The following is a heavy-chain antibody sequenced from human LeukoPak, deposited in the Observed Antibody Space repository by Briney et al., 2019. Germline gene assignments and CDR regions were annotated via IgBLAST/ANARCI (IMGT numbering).Heavy chain of an antibody. CDR2: IRYDGTNK. D-gene: IGHD3-9*01. CDR1: GFIFSNYD. Sequence: GGSLRLSCATSGFIFSNYDMHWVRQAPGKGLEWMAFIRYDGTNKNYADSVQGRFTISRDNSKNTLYLQMNSLRAEDTAVYYCANINFDYLDNYWGQGTLVTVSS. J-gene: IGHJ4*02. CDR3: ANINFDYLDNY. V-gene: IGHV3-30*02.